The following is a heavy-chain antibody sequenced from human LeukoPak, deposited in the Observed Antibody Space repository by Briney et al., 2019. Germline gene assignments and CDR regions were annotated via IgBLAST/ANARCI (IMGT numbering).Heavy chain of an antibody. Sequence: GGSLRLSCAASGFTFSSYWMSWVRQAPGKGLEWVANIKQDGSEKYYVDSVKGRFTISRDNAKNSLYLQMNSLRADDTAVYYCAKDLRGSESYYFDCWGQGTLVTVSS. V-gene: IGHV3-7*03. CDR2: IKQDGSEK. CDR3: AKDLRGSESYYFDC. J-gene: IGHJ4*02. D-gene: IGHD3-10*01. CDR1: GFTFSSYW.